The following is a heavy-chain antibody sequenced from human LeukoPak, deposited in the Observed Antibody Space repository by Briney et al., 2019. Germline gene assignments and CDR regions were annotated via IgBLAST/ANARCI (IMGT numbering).Heavy chain of an antibody. CDR2: IYYSGST. Sequence: SETLSLTCTVSGGSISSYYWSWIRQPPGKGLEWIGYIYYSGSTNYNPSLKSRVTISVDTSKNQFSLKLSSVTAADTAVYYCARRLGAGGSSWSRGAFDIWGQGTMVTVSS. J-gene: IGHJ3*02. CDR1: GGSISSYY. CDR3: ARRLGAGGSSWSRGAFDI. D-gene: IGHD6-13*01. V-gene: IGHV4-59*08.